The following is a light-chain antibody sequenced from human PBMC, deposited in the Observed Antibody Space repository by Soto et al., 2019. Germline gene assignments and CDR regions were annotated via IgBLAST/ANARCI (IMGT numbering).Light chain of an antibody. CDR3: QQYRRSLAIS. CDR1: QSVSSSY. V-gene: IGKV3-20*01. Sequence: EVVGRQSPGTRSLSPGEKSTLSGRAIQSVSSSYLAWHQQKPGQAPRLLIYAASNRATGIPDRFTASGSGTHFPLTISRLEPEDFAVYSCQQYRRSLAISFAQGTRLEIK. CDR2: AAS. J-gene: IGKJ5*01.